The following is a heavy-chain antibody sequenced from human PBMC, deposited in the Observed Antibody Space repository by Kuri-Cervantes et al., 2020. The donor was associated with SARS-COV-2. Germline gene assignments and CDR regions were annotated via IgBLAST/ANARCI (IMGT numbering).Heavy chain of an antibody. CDR1: GFTFSSYS. CDR2: ISSSSSTI. D-gene: IGHD1-1*01. CDR3: ARSPGNWNDGY. J-gene: IGHJ4*02. Sequence: GGSLRLSCAASGFTFSSYSMNWVRQAPGKGLEWVSYISSSSSTIYYADSVKGRFTISRDNAKNSLYLQMNSLRAEDTAVYYCARSPGNWNDGYWGQGTLVTVSS. V-gene: IGHV3-48*01.